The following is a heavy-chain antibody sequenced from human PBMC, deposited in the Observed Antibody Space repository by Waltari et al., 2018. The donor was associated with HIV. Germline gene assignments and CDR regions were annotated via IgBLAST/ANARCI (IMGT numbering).Heavy chain of an antibody. D-gene: IGHD2-15*01. V-gene: IGHV1-18*01. J-gene: IGHJ4*02. CDR2: MSDRKVNK. CDR3: AREVENLYVFDD. CDR1: GHNFVNSI. Sequence: QIQLVQSGLEVKEPGASVRVSCKASGHNFVNSIIAWVGQAPGQGLDCMGWMSDRKVNKFYAQKFQGRATLSKDTSSTTVYLELTNLKSDDTAVYFCAREVENLYVFDDWGQGTLVAVSS.